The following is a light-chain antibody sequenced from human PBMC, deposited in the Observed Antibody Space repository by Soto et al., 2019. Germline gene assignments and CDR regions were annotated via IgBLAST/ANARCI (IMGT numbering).Light chain of an antibody. J-gene: IGLJ2*01. CDR2: DVS. Sequence: VLTQPASVSGSPGQSITISCTGTSSDVGGYNYVSWYQQHPGKAPKLMIYDVSNRPSGVSNRFSGSKSGNTASLTISGLQAEDEADYYCSSYTSSSTLVVFGGGTKLTVL. V-gene: IGLV2-14*01. CDR3: SSYTSSSTLVV. CDR1: SSDVGGYNY.